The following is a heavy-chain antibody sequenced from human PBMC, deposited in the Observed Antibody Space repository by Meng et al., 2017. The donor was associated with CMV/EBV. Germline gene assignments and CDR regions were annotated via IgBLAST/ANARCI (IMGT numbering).Heavy chain of an antibody. CDR2: INHSGST. CDR3: ARNQWLGPFDY. Sequence: SETLSLTCAVYGGSFSGYYWSWIRQPPGKGLEWIGEINHSGSTNYNPSLKSRVTISVDTSKNQFSLKLSAVTAADTAVFYCARNQWLGPFDYGGQGTLVTISS. D-gene: IGHD6-19*01. V-gene: IGHV4-34*01. J-gene: IGHJ4*02. CDR1: GGSFSGYY.